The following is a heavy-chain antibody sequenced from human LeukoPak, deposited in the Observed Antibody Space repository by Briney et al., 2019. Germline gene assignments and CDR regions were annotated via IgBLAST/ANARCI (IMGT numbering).Heavy chain of an antibody. Sequence: PGGSLRLSCAASGFNFRAYWMSWARQAPGKGLEWVANIKQDGSERDYVDSVKGRFTISRDDAKNSLYLQMNSLRAEDTAVYYCARGITMANWGQGTLVTVSS. CDR3: ARGITMAN. CDR2: IKQDGSER. V-gene: IGHV3-7*04. CDR1: GFNFRAYW. J-gene: IGHJ4*02. D-gene: IGHD3-10*01.